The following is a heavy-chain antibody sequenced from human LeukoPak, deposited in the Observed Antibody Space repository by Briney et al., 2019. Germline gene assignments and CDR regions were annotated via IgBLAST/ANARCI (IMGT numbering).Heavy chain of an antibody. CDR1: GFTFSDYY. CDR3: ARGKRTMDV. Sequence: PGGSLRLSCVASGFTFSDYYMTWIRQAPGRGLEWVSYMSSSGSDIYYTESVKGRFTISRDNTNNSLFLQMNSLRAEDTAVYYCARGKRTMDVWGQGTTVIVSS. CDR2: MSSSGSDI. V-gene: IGHV3-11*01. J-gene: IGHJ6*02.